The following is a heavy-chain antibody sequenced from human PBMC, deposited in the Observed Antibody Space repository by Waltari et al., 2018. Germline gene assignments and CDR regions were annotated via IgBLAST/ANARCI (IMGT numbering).Heavy chain of an antibody. D-gene: IGHD1-1*01. CDR1: GFSLSTYD. CDR3: ATIGGERPYNAFDF. V-gene: IGHV3-23*01. CDR2: ISSGGSFP. J-gene: IGHJ4*02. Sequence: EVQLLESGGGLEQPGGSLRLSCAASGFSLSTYDVTWVRQTPGKGLDWFLSISSGGSFPYYADSVRCRFVISRDNSRNTLYLQMNSLRVEDSAIYYCATIGGERPYNAFDFWGQGTLVTVSS.